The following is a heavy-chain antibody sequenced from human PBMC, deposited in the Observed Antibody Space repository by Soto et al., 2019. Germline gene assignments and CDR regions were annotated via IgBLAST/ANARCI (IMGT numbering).Heavy chain of an antibody. CDR2: IYHTGNT. CDR3: ARAEVKRGGTYCSSNSCVYYFDS. CDR1: GGSISSDSFY. V-gene: IGHV4-31*03. D-gene: IGHD2-2*01. J-gene: IGHJ4*02. Sequence: SETLSLTFTVSGGSISSDSFYWNWIRQLPGEGLEWIGYIYHTGNTYYNPSLKSRVTMSVDTSKNQFSLNLSSVTAADTAVYSCARAEVKRGGTYCSSNSCVYYFDSWGQGTLVTVSS.